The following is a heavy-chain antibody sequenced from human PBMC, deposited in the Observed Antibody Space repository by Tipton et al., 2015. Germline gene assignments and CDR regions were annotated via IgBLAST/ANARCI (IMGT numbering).Heavy chain of an antibody. CDR1: GGSFRRDG. D-gene: IGHD2-15*01. J-gene: IGHJ5*02. Sequence: QVQLVQSGAEVKKPGSSVKVSCVASGGSFRRDGISWLRQAPGQGLEWVGGLIPLLRTANYAQKFQGRVTITADESSSTMNMELSSLTPDDTAVYYCARLNCPSRRCYPGIGWFDPRGQGTLVTVSS. CDR2: LIPLLRTA. CDR3: ARLNCPSRRCYPGIGWFDP. V-gene: IGHV1-69*01.